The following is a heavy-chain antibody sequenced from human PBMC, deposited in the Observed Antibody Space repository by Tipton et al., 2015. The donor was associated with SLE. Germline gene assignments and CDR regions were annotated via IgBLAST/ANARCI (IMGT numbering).Heavy chain of an antibody. CDR2: VYDSGTT. CDR1: GDSITSDIYY. D-gene: IGHD2-2*01. CDR3: ARVWGTGSRGVDY. Sequence: TLSLTCFVSGDSITSDIYYWGWIRQPPGKGLEWIGSVYDSGTTHYNPSLKSRVTMSVDTSKNQFSLQLNSVTPEDTAVYYCARVWGTGSRGVDYWGQGTLVTVSS. V-gene: IGHV4-39*07. J-gene: IGHJ4*02.